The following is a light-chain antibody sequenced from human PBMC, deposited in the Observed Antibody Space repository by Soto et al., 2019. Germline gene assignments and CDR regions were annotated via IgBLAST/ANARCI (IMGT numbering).Light chain of an antibody. J-gene: IGKJ2*01. V-gene: IGKV3-20*01. CDR2: AAS. Sequence: EIVLTQSPGTLSLSPGERATLSCRASEFLSSSYLVWYQQKPGQAPRLLIYAASRRATGIPDRFSGSGSATEYTLTINTLEPEDFAVYYCQQYNNWPRTFGQGSKLEIK. CDR3: QQYNNWPRT. CDR1: EFLSSSY.